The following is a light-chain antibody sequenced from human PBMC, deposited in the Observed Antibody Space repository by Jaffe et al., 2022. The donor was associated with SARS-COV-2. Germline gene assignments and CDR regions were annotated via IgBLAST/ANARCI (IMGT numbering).Light chain of an antibody. CDR2: KAS. J-gene: IGKJ1*01. Sequence: DIQMTQSPSTLSASIGDRVTITCRASQSISTWLAWYQQKPGKAPKLLIYKASSLESGVPSRFSGRGSGTEFSLTISSLQPDDFATYYCQQYKSDWGTFGQGTKVEIK. CDR3: QQYKSDWGT. V-gene: IGKV1-5*03. CDR1: QSISTW.